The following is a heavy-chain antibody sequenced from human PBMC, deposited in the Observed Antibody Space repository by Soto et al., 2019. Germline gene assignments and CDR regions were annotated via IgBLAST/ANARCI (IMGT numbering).Heavy chain of an antibody. J-gene: IGHJ4*02. CDR3: GRASSHYFYTSSGITLYF. D-gene: IGHD3-22*01. Sequence: HVQLQESGPGLVKPSQTLSLTCTVSGGSISSGGYYWSWIRQHPGKGLEWIGYIYYSGSTYYNPSLNSQITKSVDTSKNQSSLKLSYMTAADTAVYYCGRASSHYFYTSSGITLYFWGQGTLVTVSS. V-gene: IGHV4-31*01. CDR2: IYYSGST. CDR1: GGSISSGGYY.